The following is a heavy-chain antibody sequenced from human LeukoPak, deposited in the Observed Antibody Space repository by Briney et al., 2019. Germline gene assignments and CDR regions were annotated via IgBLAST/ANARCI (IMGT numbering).Heavy chain of an antibody. CDR2: INPNSGGT. CDR1: GYTFTGYY. CDR3: ATRSPLTIFGVVIAYDAFDI. Sequence: GASVKVSCKASGYTFTGYYMHWVRQAPGQGLEWMGWINPNSGGTNYAQKFQGRVTMTRDTSISTAYMELSRLRSDDTAVYYCATRSPLTIFGVVIAYDAFDIWGQGTMVTVSS. V-gene: IGHV1-2*02. D-gene: IGHD3-3*01. J-gene: IGHJ3*02.